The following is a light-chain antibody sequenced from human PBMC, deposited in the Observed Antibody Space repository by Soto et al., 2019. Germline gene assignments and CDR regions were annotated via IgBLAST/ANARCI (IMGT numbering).Light chain of an antibody. CDR3: LQDYNYPWT. J-gene: IGKJ1*01. Sequence: DIQMTQSPSTLSASVGDRVTINCRASESINRWLAWYQLKPGKAPKLLIYDASTLESGVPSRFRGSGSGTEFLLTISSLQPEDFATYYCLQDYNYPWTFGQGTKV. V-gene: IGKV1-5*01. CDR1: ESINRW. CDR2: DAS.